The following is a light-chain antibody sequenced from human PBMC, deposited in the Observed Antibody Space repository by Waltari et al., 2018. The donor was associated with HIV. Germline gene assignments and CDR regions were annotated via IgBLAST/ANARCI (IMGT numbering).Light chain of an antibody. CDR3: SSADTNSKPV. V-gene: IGLV3-10*01. CDR1: ALQKKN. J-gene: IGLJ2*01. Sequence: SYELTQPPSVSVSPGQTARITCSGDALQKKNAFWYQQKSGQAPVLLIYEDSERPSGIPERFSGSSSGTMATLTISGAQEEDEGDYYCSSADTNSKPVFGGGTRVTVL. CDR2: EDS.